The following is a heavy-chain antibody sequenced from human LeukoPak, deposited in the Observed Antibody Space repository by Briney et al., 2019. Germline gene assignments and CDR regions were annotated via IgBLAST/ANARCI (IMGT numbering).Heavy chain of an antibody. J-gene: IGHJ5*02. CDR2: INHSGST. CDR3: ARVDYYDRSGYSPPFVP. D-gene: IGHD3-22*01. CDR1: GGSFSGYY. Sequence: SETLSLTCAVYGGSFSGYYWSWIRQPPGKGLEWIGEINHSGSTNYNPSLKSRVTISVDTSKNQFSLKLSSVTAADTAVYYCARVDYYDRSGYSPPFVPWGQGTLVTVSS. V-gene: IGHV4-34*01.